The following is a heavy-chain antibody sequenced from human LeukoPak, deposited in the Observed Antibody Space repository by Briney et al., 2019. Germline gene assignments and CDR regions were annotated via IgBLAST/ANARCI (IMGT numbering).Heavy chain of an antibody. CDR1: GYTFTSYY. Sequence: ASVKVSCKASGYTFTSYYMHWVRQAPGQGLEWMGITNPSGGSTSYAQKFQGRVTMTRDTSTSTVYMELSSLRSEDTAVYYCARDTNPSYSGWYNLPDYWGQGTLVTVSS. D-gene: IGHD6-19*01. J-gene: IGHJ4*02. V-gene: IGHV1-46*01. CDR3: ARDTNPSYSGWYNLPDY. CDR2: TNPSGGST.